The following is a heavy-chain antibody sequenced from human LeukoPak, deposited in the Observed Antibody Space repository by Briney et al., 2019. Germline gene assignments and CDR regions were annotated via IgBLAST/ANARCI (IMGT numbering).Heavy chain of an antibody. V-gene: IGHV1-2*02. Sequence: ASVKVSCKASGYTFTGYYMHWVRQAPGQGLEWMGWINPNSGDTNYAQKFQGRVTLTRDTSISTAYMELSRLTSDDTAVYYCGRFGGPGDYGTLDYWGQGTLVTVSS. CDR1: GYTFTGYY. J-gene: IGHJ4*02. D-gene: IGHD4-17*01. CDR3: GRFGGPGDYGTLDY. CDR2: INPNSGDT.